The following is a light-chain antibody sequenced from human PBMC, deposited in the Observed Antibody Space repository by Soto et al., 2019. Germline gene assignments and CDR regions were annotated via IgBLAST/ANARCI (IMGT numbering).Light chain of an antibody. J-gene: IGKJ4*01. CDR2: DAS. CDR3: QQRINWPLT. V-gene: IGKV3-11*01. Sequence: EIVLTQSPGTLSLSPGERATLSCRASQSVSMFLAWYQQKVGQAPRLLIYDASIRVTGIPGRFSGSGSGTYFTLTISSLEPEDFAVYYCQQRINWPLTFGGGTKVEIK. CDR1: QSVSMF.